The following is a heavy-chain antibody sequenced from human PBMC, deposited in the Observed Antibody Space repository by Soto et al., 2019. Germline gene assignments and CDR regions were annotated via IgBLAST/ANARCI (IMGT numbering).Heavy chain of an antibody. CDR3: ARDPDYYASSGYPPGTGAFDI. Sequence: QVQLVQSGAEVKKPGASVKVSCKASGYTFTSYGISWVRQAPGQGLEWMGWISAYNGNTNYAQKLQGRVTMTTDTSTSTAYMELRGLRSDDTAVYYCARDPDYYASSGYPPGTGAFDIWGQGTMVTVSS. V-gene: IGHV1-18*01. CDR1: GYTFTSYG. CDR2: ISAYNGNT. J-gene: IGHJ3*02. D-gene: IGHD3-22*01.